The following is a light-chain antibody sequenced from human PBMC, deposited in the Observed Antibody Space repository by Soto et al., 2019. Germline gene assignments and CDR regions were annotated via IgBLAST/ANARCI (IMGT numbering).Light chain of an antibody. V-gene: IGLV1-40*01. CDR1: SSNIGAGYD. Sequence: QSVLTQPPSVSGAPGQRVTISCTGSSSNIGAGYDVHWYQQLPGTAPNLLIYGNSNRPSGVPDRFSGSKSGTSASLAITGLQDEDEADYYCQAYDSSLSGSVVFGGGTKLTVL. CDR2: GNS. CDR3: QAYDSSLSGSVV. J-gene: IGLJ2*01.